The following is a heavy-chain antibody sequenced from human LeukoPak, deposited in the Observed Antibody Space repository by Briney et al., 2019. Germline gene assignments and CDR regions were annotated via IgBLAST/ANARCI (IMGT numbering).Heavy chain of an antibody. Sequence: GGSLRLSCAASGFTFSSYWMSWVRQAPGKGLEWVANIKQDGSEKYYVDSVKGRFTISRDNAKNLLYLQMNSLRAEDTAVYYCARVLGIAAAGHFDYWGQGTLVTVSS. J-gene: IGHJ4*02. CDR1: GFTFSSYW. CDR2: IKQDGSEK. D-gene: IGHD6-13*01. V-gene: IGHV3-7*04. CDR3: ARVLGIAAAGHFDY.